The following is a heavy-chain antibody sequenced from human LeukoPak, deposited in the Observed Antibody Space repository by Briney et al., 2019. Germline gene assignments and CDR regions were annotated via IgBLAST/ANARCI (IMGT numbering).Heavy chain of an antibody. J-gene: IGHJ4*02. Sequence: ASVKVSCKASGYTFTSYGISWVRQAPGQGLEWMGWIGAYNGNTNYAQKLQGRVTMTTDTSTSTAYMELRSLRSDDTAVYYCARDHFKVGATAPGYWGQGTLVTVSS. V-gene: IGHV1-18*01. CDR2: IGAYNGNT. CDR3: ARDHFKVGATAPGY. CDR1: GYTFTSYG. D-gene: IGHD1-26*01.